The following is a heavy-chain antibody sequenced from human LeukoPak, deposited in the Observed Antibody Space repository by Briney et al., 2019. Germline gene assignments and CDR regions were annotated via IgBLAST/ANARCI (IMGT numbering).Heavy chain of an antibody. Sequence: GGSLRLSCAASGFTFNNYAMSWVRQAPGEGLEWVSAISGSGSNTYYADSVKGRFTVSRDNSKNTLYLQMNSLRAEDTAVYYCAKDGGGWYTSGWYYFDYWGQGTLATVSS. CDR3: AKDGGGWYTSGWYYFDY. V-gene: IGHV3-23*01. J-gene: IGHJ4*02. D-gene: IGHD6-19*01. CDR1: GFTFNNYA. CDR2: ISGSGSNT.